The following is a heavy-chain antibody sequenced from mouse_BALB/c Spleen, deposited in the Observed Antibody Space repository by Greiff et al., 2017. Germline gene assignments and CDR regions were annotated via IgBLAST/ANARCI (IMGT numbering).Heavy chain of an antibody. V-gene: IGHV1S41*01. J-gene: IGHJ4*01. CDR1: GYTFTSYW. CDR3: AREVPLYYYAMDY. CDR2: IAPGSGST. Sequence: DLVKPGASVKLSCKASGYTFTSYWINWIKPRPGQGLEWIGRIAPGSGSTYYNEMFKGKATLTVDTSSSTAYIQLSSLSSEDSAVYFCAREVPLYYYAMDYWGQGTSVTVSS.